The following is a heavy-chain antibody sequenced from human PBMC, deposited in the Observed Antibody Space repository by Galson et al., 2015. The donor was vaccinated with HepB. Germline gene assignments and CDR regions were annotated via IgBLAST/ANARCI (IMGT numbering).Heavy chain of an antibody. J-gene: IGHJ4*02. CDR1: GFTFDDYT. CDR2: ISWDGGST. CDR3: AKDMVQWLVYGGPFDY. V-gene: IGHV3-43*01. Sequence: SLRLSCAASGFTFDDYTMHWVRQAPGKGLEWVSLISWDGGSTYYADSVKGRFTISRDNSKNSLYLQTNSLRTEDTALYYCAKDMVQWLVYGGPFDYWGQGTLVTVSS. D-gene: IGHD6-19*01.